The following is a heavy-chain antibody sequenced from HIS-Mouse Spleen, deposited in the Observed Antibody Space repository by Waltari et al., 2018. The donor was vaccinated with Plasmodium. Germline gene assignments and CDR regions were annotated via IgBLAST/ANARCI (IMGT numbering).Heavy chain of an antibody. V-gene: IGHV3-7*01. Sequence: EVQLVESGGGLVQPGGSLRLSCAASGFTFSSYWMSWVRQAQGKGLGWVANKKEEGSEKNYVDSVKGRFTTSRDNAKNSLDLQMNSRRAEDTAVYYCASSWYWYFDLWGRGTLVTVSS. CDR1: GFTFSSYW. J-gene: IGHJ2*01. D-gene: IGHD6-13*01. CDR3: ASSWYWYFDL. CDR2: KKEEGSEK.